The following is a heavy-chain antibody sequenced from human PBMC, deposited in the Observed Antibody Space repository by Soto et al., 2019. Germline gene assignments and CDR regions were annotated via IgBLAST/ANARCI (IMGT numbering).Heavy chain of an antibody. J-gene: IGHJ6*02. V-gene: IGHV1-2*02. Sequence: ASVKVSCKASGYTFTGYYMHWVRQAPGQGLEWMGWINPNSGGTNCAQKFQGRVTMTRDTSISTAYMELSRLRSDDTAVYYCATTPYSSSSLYYYGMDVWGQGTTVTVSS. CDR3: ATTPYSSSSLYYYGMDV. D-gene: IGHD6-6*01. CDR2: INPNSGGT. CDR1: GYTFTGYY.